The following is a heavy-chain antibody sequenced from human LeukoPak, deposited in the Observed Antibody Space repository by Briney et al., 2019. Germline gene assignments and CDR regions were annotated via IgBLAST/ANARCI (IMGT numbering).Heavy chain of an antibody. J-gene: IGHJ4*02. D-gene: IGHD4-17*01. CDR3: ARDYGAEYYFDY. CDR2: IWYDGSNK. V-gene: IGHV3-33*01. Sequence: GRSLRLSCAASGFTFSSYGMHRVRQAPGKGLEWVAVIWYDGSNKYYADSVKGRFTISRDNSKNTLYLQMNSLRAEDTAVYYCARDYGAEYYFDYWGQGTLVTVSS. CDR1: GFTFSSYG.